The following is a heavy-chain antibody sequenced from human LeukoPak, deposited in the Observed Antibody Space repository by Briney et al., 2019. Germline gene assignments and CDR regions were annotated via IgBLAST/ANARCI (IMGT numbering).Heavy chain of an antibody. J-gene: IGHJ4*02. CDR1: GYSISSGYY. CDR3: ARLYCGGDCYTQFDY. CDR2: IYHSGST. Sequence: SETLSLTCAVSGYSISSGYYWGLLRQPPGKGLEWIGSIYHSGSTYYNPSLKSRITILVATSKHQFSLKLTFVTAADTAVYYCARLYCGGDCYTQFDYWGQGTLVTVSS. D-gene: IGHD2-21*01. V-gene: IGHV4-38-2*01.